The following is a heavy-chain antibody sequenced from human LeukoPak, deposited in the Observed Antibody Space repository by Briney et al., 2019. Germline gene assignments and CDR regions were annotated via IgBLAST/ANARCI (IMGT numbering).Heavy chain of an antibody. CDR3: ARRDYDFWSGDRYYFDY. Sequence: SETLSLTCYVSGGSMRAFFWSWIRQPAGKGLEWVGRVYSTGSTYYNPSLKSRVTISVDTSKNQFSLKLSSVTAADTAVYYCARRDYDFWSGDRYYFDYWGQGTLVTVSS. J-gene: IGHJ4*02. CDR2: VYSTGST. CDR1: GGSMRAFF. D-gene: IGHD3-3*01. V-gene: IGHV4-4*07.